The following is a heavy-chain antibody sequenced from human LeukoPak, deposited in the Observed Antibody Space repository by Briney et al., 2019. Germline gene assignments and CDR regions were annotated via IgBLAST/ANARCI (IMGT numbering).Heavy chain of an antibody. Sequence: GRSLGLSCAASGFTFDKYGMDWVRQAPGKGLEWVAVIWSDGTTKFYADSVKGRFTISRDNSKNTLSLQMDSLRAEDTAVYYCARGPIASSWHYYFDLWGRGTLVSVSS. V-gene: IGHV3-33*01. CDR2: IWSDGTTK. CDR3: ARGPIASSWHYYFDL. J-gene: IGHJ2*01. CDR1: GFTFDKYG. D-gene: IGHD6-13*01.